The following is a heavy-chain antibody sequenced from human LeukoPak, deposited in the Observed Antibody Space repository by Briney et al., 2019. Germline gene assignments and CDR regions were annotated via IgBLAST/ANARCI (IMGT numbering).Heavy chain of an antibody. CDR2: INQSGSA. V-gene: IGHV4-34*01. J-gene: IGHJ4*02. D-gene: IGHD3-10*01. Sequence: SETLSLTCAVYGGPFSGYYWTWIRQPPGMGLEWIGEINQSGSANYNPSLKSRVTISVDTSKNQFSLKVSSVTAADTAVYYCARGRNWYGTGSSPSDYWGQGTLVTVSS. CDR3: ARGRNWYGTGSSPSDY. CDR1: GGPFSGYY.